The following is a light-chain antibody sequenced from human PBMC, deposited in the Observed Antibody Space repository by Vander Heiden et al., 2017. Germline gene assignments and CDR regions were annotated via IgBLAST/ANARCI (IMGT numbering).Light chain of an antibody. CDR3: QQYGSSDRT. CDR1: QSVSSSY. Sequence: EIVLTQSPGTLSLSPGERATLSCRASQSVSSSYLAWYQQKPGQAPRLLIYGASSRATGIPDRFSGSGSGTDFTLTISRLEPEDFAVYYCQQYGSSDRTFGGGTKVEIK. J-gene: IGKJ4*01. V-gene: IGKV3-20*01. CDR2: GAS.